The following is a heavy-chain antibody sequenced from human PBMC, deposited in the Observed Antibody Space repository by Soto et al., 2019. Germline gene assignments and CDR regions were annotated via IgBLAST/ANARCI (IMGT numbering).Heavy chain of an antibody. CDR3: ARDWGYCSGGSCYPSVGFPWFDP. J-gene: IGHJ5*02. V-gene: IGHV1-69*13. Sequence: SVKVSCKASGGTFSSYAISWVRQAPGQGLEWMGGIIPIFGAANYAQKFQGRVTITADESTSTAYMELSSLRSEDTAVYYCARDWGYCSGGSCYPSVGFPWFDPWGQGTLVTVSS. CDR1: GGTFSSYA. CDR2: IIPIFGAA. D-gene: IGHD2-15*01.